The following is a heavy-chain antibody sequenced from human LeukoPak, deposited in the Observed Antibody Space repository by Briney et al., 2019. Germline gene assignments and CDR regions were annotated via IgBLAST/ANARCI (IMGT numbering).Heavy chain of an antibody. CDR1: RFTFSTYT. J-gene: IGHJ4*02. D-gene: IGHD6-13*01. CDR2: ISSSSSYI. V-gene: IGHV3-21*01. CDR3: ARVSQLGYFDY. Sequence: GGSLRLSCAASRFTFSTYTMNWVRQAPGKGLEWVSSISSSSSYIYYADSVKGRFTISRDNAKNSLYLQMNTLRAEDTAVYYCARVSQLGYFDYWGQGTLVTVSS.